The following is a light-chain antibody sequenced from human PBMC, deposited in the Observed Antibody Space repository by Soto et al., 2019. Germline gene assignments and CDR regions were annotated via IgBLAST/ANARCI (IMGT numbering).Light chain of an antibody. CDR2: GAS. CDR3: QKYNSAPLT. Sequence: DIQMTQAPSSLSASLGDRVTLTCRASQALGNYLAWYQQTPGKVPKLLIYGASTLQSGVPSRFSASGSGTDFTLTISSLQPEDVATYYCQKYNSAPLTFGQGTRLEIK. V-gene: IGKV1-27*01. CDR1: QALGNY. J-gene: IGKJ5*01.